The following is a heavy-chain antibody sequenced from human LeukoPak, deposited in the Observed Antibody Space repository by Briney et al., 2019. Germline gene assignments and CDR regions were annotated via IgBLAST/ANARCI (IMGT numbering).Heavy chain of an antibody. CDR2: ISGSGGAT. D-gene: IGHD6-13*01. CDR1: GFTFREYA. J-gene: IGHJ4*02. V-gene: IGHV3-23*01. Sequence: GGSLRLSCAASGFTFREYALNWVRQAPGKGLEWVSDISGSGGATHYADSVKGRFTISRDNSKNTLYLQMNSLRAGDTAVYYCARASSGAAAGTWGQGTLVTVSS. CDR3: ARASSGAAAGT.